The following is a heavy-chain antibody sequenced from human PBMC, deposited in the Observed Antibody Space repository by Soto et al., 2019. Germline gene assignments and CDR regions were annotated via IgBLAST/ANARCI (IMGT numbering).Heavy chain of an antibody. D-gene: IGHD3-10*01. V-gene: IGHV1-46*03. Sequence: GASVKVSCKASGYTFTSYYMHWVRQAPGQGLEWMGIINPSGGSTSYAQKFQGRVTVTRDTSTSTVYMDLSSLRSEDTAVYYCASSFRAPEITDAFDIWGQGTMVTVSS. CDR3: ASSFRAPEITDAFDI. CDR1: GYTFTSYY. J-gene: IGHJ3*02. CDR2: INPSGGST.